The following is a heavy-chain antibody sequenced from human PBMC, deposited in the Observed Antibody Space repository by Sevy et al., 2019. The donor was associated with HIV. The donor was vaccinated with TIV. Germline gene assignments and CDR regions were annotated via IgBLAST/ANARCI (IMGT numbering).Heavy chain of an antibody. CDR3: AKGNTVGGGSPYFNY. V-gene: IGHV3-23*01. J-gene: IGHJ4*02. CDR2: ISSSGDST. D-gene: IGHD6-19*01. Sequence: GGSLRLSCAASGFTFRTYAMIWVRQAPGRGLEWVSSISSSGDSTYYADSVGGRFTISRDNSKNTLYLQMNSLNAGDTALYYCAKGNTVGGGSPYFNYWGQGTLVTVSS. CDR1: GFTFRTYA.